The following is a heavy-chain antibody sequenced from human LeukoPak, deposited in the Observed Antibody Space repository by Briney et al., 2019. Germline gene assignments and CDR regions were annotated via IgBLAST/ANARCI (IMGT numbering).Heavy chain of an antibody. Sequence: PGESLKISCEGSGYSFTSYWIGWARQMPGKGLEWMGVICAGGADTKYSQSFQGQVTISADKSISTAYLHCSSLKPSDTPMYYCASPLGIYHRSAHRVFHRWGQGPLVPVSS. CDR1: GYSFTSYW. J-gene: IGHJ5*02. V-gene: IGHV5-51*01. CDR2: ICAGGADT. D-gene: IGHD3-22*01. CDR3: ASPLGIYHRSAHRVFHR.